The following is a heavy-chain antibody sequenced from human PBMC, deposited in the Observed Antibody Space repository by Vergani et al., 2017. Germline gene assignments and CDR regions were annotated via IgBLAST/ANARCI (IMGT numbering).Heavy chain of an antibody. D-gene: IGHD2-15*01. CDR1: GGTFSSYA. J-gene: IGHJ3*02. CDR2: IIPIFGTA. CDR3: ARDESPGYCSGGSCSPFDI. V-gene: IGHV1-69*01. Sequence: QVQLVQSGAEVKKPGSSVKVSCKASGGTFSSYAISWVRQAPGQGLEWMGGIIPIFGTANYAQKFQRRVTITADESTSTAYMELSSLRSEATAVYYCARDESPGYCSGGSCSPFDIWGQGTMVTVSS.